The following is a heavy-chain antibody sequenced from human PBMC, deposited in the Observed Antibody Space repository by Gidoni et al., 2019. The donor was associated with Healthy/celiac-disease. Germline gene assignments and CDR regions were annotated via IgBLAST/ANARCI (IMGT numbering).Heavy chain of an antibody. CDR2: RWYDGSNK. V-gene: IGHV3-33*01. J-gene: IGHJ4*02. CDR1: GFTFISNG. Sequence: QVQLVESGGGVFQPGRSLRRSCAESGFTFISNGMPWVRQAPGKGLEWLAVRWYDGSNKYYADSVKSRFTISRDNSKNTLYLQMNSLRAEDTAVYYCARDRGSGSYSNHYFDYWGQGTLVTVSS. CDR3: ARDRGSGSYSNHYFDY. D-gene: IGHD3-10*01.